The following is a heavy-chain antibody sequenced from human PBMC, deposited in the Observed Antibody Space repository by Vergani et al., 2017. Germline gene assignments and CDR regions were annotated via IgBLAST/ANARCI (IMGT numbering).Heavy chain of an antibody. J-gene: IGHJ6*02. D-gene: IGHD6-19*01. CDR3: ARQVAVAGKWWGPYYYYGMDV. Sequence: EVQLVQSGAEVKKPGESLRISCKGSGYSFTSYWISWVRQMPGKGLEWMGRIDPSDSYTNYSPSFQGHVTISADKSISTAYLQWSSLNASDTAMYYWARQVAVAGKWWGPYYYYGMDVWGQGTTVTVSS. CDR1: GYSFTSYW. V-gene: IGHV5-10-1*01. CDR2: IDPSDSYT.